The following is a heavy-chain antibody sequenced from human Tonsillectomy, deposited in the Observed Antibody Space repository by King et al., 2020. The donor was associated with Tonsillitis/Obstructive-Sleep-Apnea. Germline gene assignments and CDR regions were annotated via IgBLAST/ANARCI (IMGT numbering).Heavy chain of an antibody. V-gene: IGHV3-33*01. D-gene: IGHD3-3*01. CDR3: ARDCSLGFGVVIAPYFDY. J-gene: IGHJ4*02. CDR1: GFTFSSYG. Sequence: VQLVESGGGVVQPGRSLRLSCAASGFTFSSYGMHWVRQAPGKGLEWVAVIWYDGSNKYYADSVKGRFTISRHNSKNTMYLQMNSLRAEDTAVDYCARDCSLGFGVVIAPYFDYWGQGTLVTVSS. CDR2: IWYDGSNK.